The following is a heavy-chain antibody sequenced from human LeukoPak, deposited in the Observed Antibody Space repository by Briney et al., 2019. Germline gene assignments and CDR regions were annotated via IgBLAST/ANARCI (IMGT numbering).Heavy chain of an antibody. CDR3: ARGGHRRYYYTSGSAFDP. Sequence: VASVKVSCKASGYTFSNYGISWVRQAPGQGLEWMGWISGYNGYTHYAQKLQGRVTMTTDTSTSTAYMELKSLRSDDTAVYYCARGGHRRYYYTSGSAFDPWGQGTLVTVSS. J-gene: IGHJ5*02. V-gene: IGHV1-18*01. D-gene: IGHD3-10*01. CDR2: ISGYNGYT. CDR1: GYTFSNYG.